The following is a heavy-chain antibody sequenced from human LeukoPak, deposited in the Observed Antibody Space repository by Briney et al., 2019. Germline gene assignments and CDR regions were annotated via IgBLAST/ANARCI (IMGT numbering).Heavy chain of an antibody. CDR3: ARSFATLRQQLVLVGSGWYGNWFDP. CDR1: GGSISSYY. D-gene: IGHD6-19*01. V-gene: IGHV4-59*01. Sequence: SETLSLTCTVSGGSISSYYWSWIRQPPGKGLEWIGYIYYSGSTNYNPSLKSRVTTSVDTSKNQFSLKLSSVTAADTAVYYCARSFATLRQQLVLVGSGWYGNWFDPWGQGTLVTVSS. CDR2: IYYSGST. J-gene: IGHJ5*02.